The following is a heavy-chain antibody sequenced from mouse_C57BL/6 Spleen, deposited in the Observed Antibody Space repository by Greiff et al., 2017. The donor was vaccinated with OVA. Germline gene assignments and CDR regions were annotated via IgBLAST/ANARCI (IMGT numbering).Heavy chain of an antibody. D-gene: IGHD2-5*01. Sequence: VQLQQPGAELVMPGASVKLSCKASGYTFTSYWMPWVKQRPGQGLEWIGEIDPSDSYTNYNQKFKGKSTLTVDKSSSTAYMQLSSLTSEDSAVYYCARVYSNYGDWFAYWGQGTLVTVSA. V-gene: IGHV1-69*01. CDR2: IDPSDSYT. CDR3: ARVYSNYGDWFAY. CDR1: GYTFTSYW. J-gene: IGHJ3*01.